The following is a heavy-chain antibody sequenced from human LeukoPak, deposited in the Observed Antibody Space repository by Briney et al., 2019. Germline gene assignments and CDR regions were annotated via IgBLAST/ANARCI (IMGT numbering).Heavy chain of an antibody. D-gene: IGHD3-10*01. CDR2: TGLESVHT. Sequence: GGSLRLSCAASRFTFTCHAMSWVRQAPGKGLEWVSTTGLESVHTLCADSVQGRFTVSRDNSRNTLDLQMDNLTVDDTAIYYCVRGDDIGKHPTRAYYFDIWGQGTLVSVPS. CDR1: RFTFTCHA. V-gene: IGHV3-23*01. J-gene: IGHJ4*02. CDR3: VRGDDIGKHPTRAYYFDI.